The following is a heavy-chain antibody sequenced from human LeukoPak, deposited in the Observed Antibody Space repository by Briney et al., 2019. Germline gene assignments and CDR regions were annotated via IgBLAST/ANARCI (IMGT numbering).Heavy chain of an antibody. V-gene: IGHV4-59*01. J-gene: IGHJ5*02. D-gene: IGHD3-10*01. Sequence: SETLSLTCTVSDGSISGYYWSWVRQSPGKGLEWIGYIYYSGSTNYNPSLKSRVTISVDTSKNQFSLKLSSVTAADTAVYYCARDSGTTGEVKFDPWGQGMLVTVSS. CDR3: ARDSGTTGEVKFDP. CDR2: IYYSGST. CDR1: DGSISGYY.